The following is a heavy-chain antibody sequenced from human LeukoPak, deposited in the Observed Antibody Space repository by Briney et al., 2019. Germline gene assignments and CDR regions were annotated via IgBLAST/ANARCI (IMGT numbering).Heavy chain of an antibody. CDR3: ARYGPARSSFSPYDAFDI. V-gene: IGHV4-30-2*01. J-gene: IGHJ3*02. CDR2: IYHSGST. Sequence: SQTLSLTCTVSGGSISSGGYYWSWIRQPPGKGLEWIGYIYHSGSTYYNPSLKSRVTISADRSKNQFSLKLSSVTAADTAVYYCARYGPARSSFSPYDAFDIWGQGTMVTVSS. D-gene: IGHD6-13*01. CDR1: GGSISSGGYY.